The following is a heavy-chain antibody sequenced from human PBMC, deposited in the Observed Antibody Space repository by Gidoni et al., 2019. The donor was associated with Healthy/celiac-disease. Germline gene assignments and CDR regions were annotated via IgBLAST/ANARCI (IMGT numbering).Heavy chain of an antibody. CDR3: AKYGDGSGYIDY. V-gene: IGHV3-23*01. CDR1: GFTFSSYA. J-gene: IGHJ4*02. CDR2: ISGSGGSR. Sequence: EVQLWESGGGLVQPGGSLRLYVAASGFTFSSYAMSWVRQAPGKGQGLVSAISGSGGSRYYADAVKGRFTISRDNSKNTLYLQMNSMRAEDTDVDYCAKYGDGSGYIDYWGQGTLVTVSS. D-gene: IGHD3-22*01.